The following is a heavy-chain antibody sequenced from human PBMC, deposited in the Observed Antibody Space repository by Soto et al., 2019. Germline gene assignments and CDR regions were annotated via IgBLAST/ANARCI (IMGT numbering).Heavy chain of an antibody. D-gene: IGHD3-3*01. CDR1: GFSLSTSGVG. V-gene: IGHV2-5*02. CDR2: IYWDDDK. J-gene: IGHJ4*02. Sequence: QITLKESGPTLVKPTQTLTLTCTFSGFSLSTSGVGVGWIRQPPGKALEWLALIYWDDDKRYSPSLKSRLTITKDTSQHQVVLTMTNMDPVATATYYCAHSVRFLEWLPSDYDYWGQGTLVTVSS. CDR3: AHSVRFLEWLPSDYDY.